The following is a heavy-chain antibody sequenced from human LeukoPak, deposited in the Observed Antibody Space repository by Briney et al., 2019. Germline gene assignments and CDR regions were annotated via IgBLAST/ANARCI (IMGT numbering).Heavy chain of an antibody. CDR3: TRDQMNY. J-gene: IGHJ4*02. CDR2: IFSNGDT. V-gene: IGHV3-53*01. D-gene: IGHD5-24*01. Sequence: PGGSLGLSCTASEFTVSRNCMLWVRQAPGKGLEWVSFIFSNGDTHYADSVKGRFTISRDTSKTTRSLQMNSLRVEDTAMYSCTRDQMNYWGQGTLVTVSS. CDR1: EFTVSRNC.